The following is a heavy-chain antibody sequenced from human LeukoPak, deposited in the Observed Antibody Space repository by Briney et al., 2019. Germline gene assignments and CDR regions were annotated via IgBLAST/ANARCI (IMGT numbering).Heavy chain of an antibody. D-gene: IGHD2-15*01. V-gene: IGHV3-11*01. CDR2: ISSSGSTI. CDR3: ARKSDCSGGSCYQKGPHPNWYFDL. Sequence: PGGSLRLSCAASGFTFSDYYMSWIRQAPGKGLEWVSYISSSGSTIYYADSVKGRFTISRDNAKNSLYLQMNSLRAEDTAVYYCARKSDCSGGSCYQKGPHPNWYFDLWGRGTLVTVSS. CDR1: GFTFSDYY. J-gene: IGHJ2*01.